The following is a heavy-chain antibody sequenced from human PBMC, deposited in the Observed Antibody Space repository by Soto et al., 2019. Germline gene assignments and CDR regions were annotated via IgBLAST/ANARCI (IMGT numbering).Heavy chain of an antibody. CDR2: IYYSGST. Sequence: SETLSLTCTVSGGSISSSSYYWGWIRQPPGKGLEWIGSIYYSGSTYYNPSLKSRVTISVDTSKNQFSLKLSSVTAADTAVYYCARHEYAHFYFDYWGQGTLVTVSS. V-gene: IGHV4-39*01. D-gene: IGHD2-2*01. CDR3: ARHEYAHFYFDY. J-gene: IGHJ4*02. CDR1: GGSISSSSYY.